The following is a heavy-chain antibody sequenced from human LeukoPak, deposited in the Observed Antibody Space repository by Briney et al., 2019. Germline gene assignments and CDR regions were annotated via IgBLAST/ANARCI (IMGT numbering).Heavy chain of an antibody. D-gene: IGHD1-7*01. J-gene: IGHJ6*02. Sequence: GGSLRLSCAASEFTVSSNYMSWVRQAPGKGLEWVSVIYSGGSTFYADSVKGRFTISRHNAKNSLYLQMNSLRAEDTAVYYCARSVELLFDYYYGMDVWGQGTTVTVSS. CDR1: EFTVSSNY. CDR3: ARSVELLFDYYYGMDV. V-gene: IGHV3-53*01. CDR2: IYSGGST.